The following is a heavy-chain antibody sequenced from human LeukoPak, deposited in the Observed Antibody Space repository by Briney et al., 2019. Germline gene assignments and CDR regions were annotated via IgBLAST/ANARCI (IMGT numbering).Heavy chain of an antibody. CDR2: IYYSGST. CDR1: GGSISSGGYY. CDR3: ARVSPRGSVDY. V-gene: IGHV4-31*03. D-gene: IGHD3-10*01. Sequence: SETLCLTCTVSGGSISSGGYYWSWIRQHPGKGLGWIGYIYYSGSTYYNPSLKSRVTISVDTSKNQFSLKLSSVTAADTAVYYCARVSPRGSVDYWGQGTLVTVSS. J-gene: IGHJ4*02.